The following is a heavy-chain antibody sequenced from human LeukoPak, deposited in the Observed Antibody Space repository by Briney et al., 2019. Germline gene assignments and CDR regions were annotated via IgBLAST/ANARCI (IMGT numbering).Heavy chain of an antibody. V-gene: IGHV3-21*01. D-gene: IGHD1-7*01. J-gene: IGHJ4*02. CDR3: ARDLTGTINY. Sequence: PGGSLRLSCAASGFTFSSYSMNWVRQAPGKGLEWVSSISSSSSYTYYADSVKGRFTISRDNAKNSLYLQMNSLRAEDTAVYYCARDLTGTINYWGQGTLVTVSS. CDR1: GFTFSSYS. CDR2: ISSSSSYT.